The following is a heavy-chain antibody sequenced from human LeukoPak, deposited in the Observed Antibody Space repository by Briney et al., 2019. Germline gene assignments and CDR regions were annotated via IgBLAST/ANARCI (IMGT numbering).Heavy chain of an antibody. D-gene: IGHD1-14*01. J-gene: IGHJ3*02. Sequence: KTSETLSLTCAVYGGSFSGYYWSWIRQPPGKGLEWIGEINHSGSTNYNPSLKSRVTISVDTSKNQFSLKLSPVTAADTAVYYCARGRYGNAFDIWGQGTMVTVSS. CDR2: INHSGST. V-gene: IGHV4-34*01. CDR3: ARGRYGNAFDI. CDR1: GGSFSGYY.